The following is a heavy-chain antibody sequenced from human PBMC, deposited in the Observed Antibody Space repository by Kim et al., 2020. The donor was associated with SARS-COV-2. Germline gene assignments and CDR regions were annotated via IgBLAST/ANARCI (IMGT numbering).Heavy chain of an antibody. Sequence: SETLSLTCAVYGGSFSGYYWSWIRQPPGKGLEWIGEINHSGSTNYNPSLKSRVTISVDTSKNQFSLKLSSVTAADTAVYYCARAVWTTVTNLAKKRSWFDPWGQGTLVTVSS. J-gene: IGHJ5*02. CDR1: GGSFSGYY. CDR2: INHSGST. V-gene: IGHV4-34*01. D-gene: IGHD4-17*01. CDR3: ARAVWTTVTNLAKKRSWFDP.